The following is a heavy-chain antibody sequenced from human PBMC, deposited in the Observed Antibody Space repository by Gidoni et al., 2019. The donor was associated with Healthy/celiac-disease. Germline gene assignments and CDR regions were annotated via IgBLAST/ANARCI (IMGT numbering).Heavy chain of an antibody. V-gene: IGHV1-46*01. CDR1: GYTCTSYY. D-gene: IGHD3-22*01. CDR2: INPSGGST. CDR3: ARAQCTTALCGDYYDSTFDY. Sequence: QVQLVQSGAEVKKPGPSVKVSCMASGYTCTSYYMHWVRQAPGQGLEWLGLINPSGGSTSYAQKFRGRVTMTRDTSTSTVYMELSSLRSEDTAVYYCARAQCTTALCGDYYDSTFDYWGQGTLVTVSS. J-gene: IGHJ4*02.